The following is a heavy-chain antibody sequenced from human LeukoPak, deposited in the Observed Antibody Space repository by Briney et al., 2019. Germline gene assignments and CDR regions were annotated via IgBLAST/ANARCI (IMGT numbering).Heavy chain of an antibody. J-gene: IGHJ6*02. CDR3: TRGSYSYYYGMDV. Sequence: SGGSLTLSCAASGFTFSSYAMHWVRQAPGKGREGVAAISYDGSNEYYADYVKGRFTISREKSKSTLYLQMNSLRAEDTAVYYCTRGSYSYYYGMDVWGQGTTVTVSS. CDR2: ISYDGSNE. CDR1: GFTFSSYA. V-gene: IGHV3-30*03.